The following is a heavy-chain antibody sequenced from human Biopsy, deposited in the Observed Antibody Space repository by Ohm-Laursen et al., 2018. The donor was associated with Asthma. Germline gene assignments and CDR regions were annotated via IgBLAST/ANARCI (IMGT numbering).Heavy chain of an antibody. Sequence: SSVKASCKASGDSFSNYAISWVRQAPGQGLEWMGGLIPVLGTPDHAQMFEGRVTITADESTSTAYMELSSLSSEDTAGYYCVRGYSGSDRIVYYYSGLEVWGQGTTVTVSS. V-gene: IGHV1-69*01. CDR3: VRGYSGSDRIVYYYSGLEV. CDR2: LIPVLGTP. D-gene: IGHD5-12*01. J-gene: IGHJ6*02. CDR1: GDSFSNYA.